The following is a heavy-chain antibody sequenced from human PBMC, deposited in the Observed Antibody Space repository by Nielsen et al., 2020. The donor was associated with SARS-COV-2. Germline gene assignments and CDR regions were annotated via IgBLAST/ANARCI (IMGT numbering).Heavy chain of an antibody. CDR3: AKGAIGYYYGSGSLNYYGMDV. V-gene: IGHV3-11*01. CDR2: ISSSGSTI. CDR1: GFTFSDYY. J-gene: IGHJ6*02. Sequence: GGSLRLSCAASGFTFSDYYMSWIRQAPGKGLEWVSYISSSGSTIYYADSVKGRFTISRDNAKNSLYLQMNSLRAEDTALYYCAKGAIGYYYGSGSLNYYGMDVWGQGTTVTVSS. D-gene: IGHD3-10*01.